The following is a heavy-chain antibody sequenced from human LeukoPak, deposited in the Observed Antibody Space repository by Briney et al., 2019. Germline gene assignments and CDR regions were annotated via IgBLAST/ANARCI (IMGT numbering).Heavy chain of an antibody. CDR2: IYHSGST. D-gene: IGHD6-13*01. Sequence: SETLSLTCTVSGGSISSCYWSWIRQPPGKGLEWIGYIYHSGSTNYNPSLKSRVTISVDTSKNQFSLKLSSVTAADTAVYYCARGRSWYEGWFDPWGQGTLVTVSS. CDR1: GGSISSCY. V-gene: IGHV4-59*01. CDR3: ARGRSWYEGWFDP. J-gene: IGHJ5*02.